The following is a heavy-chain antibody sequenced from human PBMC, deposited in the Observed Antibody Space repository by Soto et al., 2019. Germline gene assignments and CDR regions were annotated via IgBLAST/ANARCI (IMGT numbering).Heavy chain of an antibody. D-gene: IGHD1-1*01. CDR3: AVQLEPNNWFDP. CDR2: INPNRGGT. CDR1: GYTFTGYY. V-gene: IGHV1-2*04. Sequence: QVQLVQSGAEVKKPGASVKVSCKASGYTFTGYYMHWVRQAPGQGLEWMGWINPNRGGTNYAQKFQGWVTMTRDTSISRAYMELSRLRSDDTAVYYCAVQLEPNNWFDPWGQGTLFTVAS. J-gene: IGHJ5*02.